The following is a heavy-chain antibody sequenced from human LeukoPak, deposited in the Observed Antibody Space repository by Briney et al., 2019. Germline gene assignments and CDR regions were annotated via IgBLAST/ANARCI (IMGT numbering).Heavy chain of an antibody. Sequence: GGSLRLSCVVSGFTFSSYGMHWVRQAPGKGLEWVAVISYDGSNKYYADSVKGRFTISRDNSKNTLYLQMNSLRAEDTAVYYCAKRGYYYDSSGYYSRTYFDYWGQGTLVIVSS. V-gene: IGHV3-30*18. CDR3: AKRGYYYDSSGYYSRTYFDY. CDR2: ISYDGSNK. J-gene: IGHJ4*02. D-gene: IGHD3-22*01. CDR1: GFTFSSYG.